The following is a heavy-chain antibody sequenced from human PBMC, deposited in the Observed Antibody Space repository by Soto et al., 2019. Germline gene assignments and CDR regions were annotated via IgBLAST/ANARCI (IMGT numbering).Heavy chain of an antibody. Sequence: SEAVSVTCAVSGGAISTCYWSWIRQPPGKGLEWLGYIFYTGSTDYNPSLKGRVTISLDTSKNQFSLKLTSVTAADTAVYYCARLNRGTYDYWGQGALVTFS. V-gene: IGHV4-59*01. CDR3: ARLNRGTYDY. CDR1: GGAISTCY. J-gene: IGHJ4*02. CDR2: IFYTGST.